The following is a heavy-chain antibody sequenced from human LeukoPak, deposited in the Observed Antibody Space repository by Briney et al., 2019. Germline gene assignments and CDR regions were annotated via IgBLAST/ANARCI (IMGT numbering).Heavy chain of an antibody. Sequence: GGSPRLSCAASGFSVSSNYMNWVRQAPGKGLEWASVSYSGGSTYYADSVKGRITISRDNSKNTLYLQMNSLRAEDTAVYYCATTPGSSWYEGLALRGQGTLVTVSS. V-gene: IGHV3-66*01. CDR3: ATTPGSSWYEGLAL. CDR1: GFSVSSNY. CDR2: SYSGGST. D-gene: IGHD6-13*01. J-gene: IGHJ4*02.